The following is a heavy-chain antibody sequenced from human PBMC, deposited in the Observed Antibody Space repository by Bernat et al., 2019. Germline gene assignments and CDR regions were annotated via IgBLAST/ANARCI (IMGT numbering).Heavy chain of an antibody. CDR3: ASLFSPVGAFDM. CDR1: GFTFSSYG. V-gene: IGHV3-33*01. J-gene: IGHJ3*02. CDR2: IWYDGSNK. Sequence: QVQLVESGGGVVQPGRSLRLSCAASGFTFSSYGMHWVRQAPGKGLEWVAVIWYDGSNKYYADSVKGRFTISRDNSKNTLYLQMNSLRAEDTAVYYCASLFSPVGAFDMWGQGTMVTVSS. D-gene: IGHD1-26*01.